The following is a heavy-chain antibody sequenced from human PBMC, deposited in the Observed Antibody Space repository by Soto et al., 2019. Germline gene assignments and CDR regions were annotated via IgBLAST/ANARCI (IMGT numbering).Heavy chain of an antibody. Sequence: GASVKVSCKASGYTFTSYYMHWVRQAPGQGLEWMGIINPSGGSTSYAQKFQGRVTMTRDTSTSTVYMELSSLRSEDTAVYYCARDPVLKCSSTSCHFDYWGQGTLVTVSS. J-gene: IGHJ4*02. CDR1: GYTFTSYY. D-gene: IGHD2-2*01. CDR3: ARDPVLKCSSTSCHFDY. CDR2: INPSGGST. V-gene: IGHV1-46*01.